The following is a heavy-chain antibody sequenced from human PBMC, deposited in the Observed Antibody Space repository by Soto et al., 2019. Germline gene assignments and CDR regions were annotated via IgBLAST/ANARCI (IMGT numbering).Heavy chain of an antibody. CDR2: ISGSGGST. V-gene: IGHV3-23*01. CDR3: AKGPVEVLLWFGELDPPDY. J-gene: IGHJ4*02. D-gene: IGHD3-10*01. Sequence: EVQLLESGGGLVQPGGSLRLSCAASGFTFSSYAMSWVRQAPGKGLEWVSAISGSGGSTYYADSVKGRFTISRDNSKNTLYLQMNSLRAEDTAVYYCAKGPVEVLLWFGELDPPDYWGQGTLVTVSS. CDR1: GFTFSSYA.